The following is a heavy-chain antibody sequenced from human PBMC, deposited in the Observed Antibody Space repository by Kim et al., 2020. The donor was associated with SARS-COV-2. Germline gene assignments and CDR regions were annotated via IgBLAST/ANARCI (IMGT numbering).Heavy chain of an antibody. CDR1: EFTFSNYA. J-gene: IGHJ4*02. Sequence: GGSLRLSCAASEFTFSNYAMNWVRQAPGKRLEWVSSITDNGGSTYHADSVRGRFTISRDNSKNTLYLQMNSLRAEDTAVYYCANGTLPNSRDVGCYLFDYWGRGTQVAVS. V-gene: IGHV3-23*01. CDR2: ITDNGGST. CDR3: ANGTLPNSRDVGCYLFDY. D-gene: IGHD2-2*01.